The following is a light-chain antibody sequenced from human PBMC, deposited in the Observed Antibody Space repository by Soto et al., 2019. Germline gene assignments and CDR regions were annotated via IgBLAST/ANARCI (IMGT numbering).Light chain of an antibody. J-gene: IGLJ3*02. V-gene: IGLV2-8*01. CDR3: SSYEGSNNSKRV. CDR1: SSDVGGYNY. Sequence: QSALTQPPSASGSPGQSVTISCTGTSSDVGGYNYVSWYQQHPGKAPKLMIYEVSKRPSGVPDRFSGSKSGNTASLTVSGLHAEDEADYYCSSYEGSNNSKRVFGGGTKLTVL. CDR2: EVS.